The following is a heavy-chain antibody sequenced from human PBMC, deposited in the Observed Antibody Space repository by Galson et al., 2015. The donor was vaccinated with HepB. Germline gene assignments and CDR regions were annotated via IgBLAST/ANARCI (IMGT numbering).Heavy chain of an antibody. CDR2: INPNSGGT. J-gene: IGHJ4*02. V-gene: IGHV1-2*04. Sequence: SVKVSCKASGYTFTGYYMHWVRQAPGQGLEWMGWINPNSGGTNYAQKFQGWVTMTRDTSISTAYMELSRLRSDDTAVYYCARDFTPFSRLTYYYGCSGYGYWGQGTLVTVSS. D-gene: IGHD3-22*01. CDR3: ARDFTPFSRLTYYYGCSGYGY. CDR1: GYTFTGYY.